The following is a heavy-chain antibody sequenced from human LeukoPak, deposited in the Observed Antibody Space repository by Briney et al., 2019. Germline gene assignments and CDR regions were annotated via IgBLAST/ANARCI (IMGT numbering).Heavy chain of an antibody. Sequence: PGGSLRLSCAASGFTFSSYSMNWVRQAPGKGLEWLSFISSSSIYISYADSMKGRFAISRDNAKDSLYLQMNSLRAEDTAMYYCARGGRDAFDIWGQGTMVTVSS. V-gene: IGHV3-21*01. CDR1: GFTFSSYS. CDR3: ARGGRDAFDI. CDR2: ISSSSIYI. D-gene: IGHD6-25*01. J-gene: IGHJ3*02.